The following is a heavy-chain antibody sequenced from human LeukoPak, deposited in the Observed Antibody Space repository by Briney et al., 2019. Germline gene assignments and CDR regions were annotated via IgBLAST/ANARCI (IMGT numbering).Heavy chain of an antibody. CDR3: ARTPAVVVPAAGSEGFYYFDY. Sequence: SETLSLTCAVYGGSFSGYYWSWIRQPPGKGLEWIGEINHSGSTNYNPSLKSRVTISVDTSKNQFSLKLSSVTAADTAVYYCARTPAVVVPAAGSEGFYYFDYWGQGTLVTVSS. D-gene: IGHD2-2*01. CDR2: INHSGST. J-gene: IGHJ4*02. CDR1: GGSFSGYY. V-gene: IGHV4-34*01.